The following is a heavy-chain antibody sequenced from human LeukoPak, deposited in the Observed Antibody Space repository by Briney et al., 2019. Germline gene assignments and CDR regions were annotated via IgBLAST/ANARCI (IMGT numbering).Heavy chain of an antibody. CDR1: GFTFSDYY. CDR3: ARRSSLDY. V-gene: IGHV3-11*01. Sequence: GGSLRLFCAASGFTFSDYYMSWIPQAPGKGLEWGSYISPSATTIYYADSAKGRFTISRDNAKNSLYLQMNSLRAEDTAVYYCARRSSLDYWGQGTLVTVSS. CDR2: ISPSATTI. J-gene: IGHJ4*02.